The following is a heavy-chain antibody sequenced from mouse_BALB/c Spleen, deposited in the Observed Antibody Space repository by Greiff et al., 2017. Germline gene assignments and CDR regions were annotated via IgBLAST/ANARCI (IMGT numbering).Heavy chain of an antibody. CDR3: ARGGGTTVVAPNYAMDY. CDR1: GYTFTDYN. V-gene: IGHV1S29*02. D-gene: IGHD1-1*01. Sequence: DVQLVESGPELVKPGASVKISCKASGYTFTDYNMHWVKQSHGKSLEWIGYIYPYNGGTGYNQKFKSKATLTVDNSSSTAYMELRSLTSEDSAVYYCARGGGTTVVAPNYAMDYWGQGTSVTVSS. CDR2: IYPYNGGT. J-gene: IGHJ4*01.